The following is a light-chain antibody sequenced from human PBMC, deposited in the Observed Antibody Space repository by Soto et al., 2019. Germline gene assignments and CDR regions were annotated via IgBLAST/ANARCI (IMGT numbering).Light chain of an antibody. Sequence: EIVLTQSPGTLSLSPGERATLSCRASQSVASSSIAWYQQRLGQAPRLLIYGASNRATGIPDRFSGSGSGTDFTLTFSRLEPEDFAVYYCQQYGNSPITFGQGTRLEIK. CDR3: QQYGNSPIT. J-gene: IGKJ5*01. V-gene: IGKV3-20*01. CDR2: GAS. CDR1: QSVASSS.